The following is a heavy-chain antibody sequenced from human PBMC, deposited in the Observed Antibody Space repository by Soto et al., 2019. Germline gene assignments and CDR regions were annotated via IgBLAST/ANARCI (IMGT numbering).Heavy chain of an antibody. CDR2: ISSSSSYI. J-gene: IGHJ6*02. V-gene: IGHV3-21*01. CDR1: GFTFSSYS. D-gene: IGHD6-13*01. Sequence: GGSLRLSCAASGFTFSSYSMNWVRQAPGKGLEWVSSISSSSSYIYYADSVKGRFTISRDNAKNSLYLQMNSLRAEDTAVYYCARDSGPQLGDYYYGMDVWGQGTTVTAP. CDR3: ARDSGPQLGDYYYGMDV.